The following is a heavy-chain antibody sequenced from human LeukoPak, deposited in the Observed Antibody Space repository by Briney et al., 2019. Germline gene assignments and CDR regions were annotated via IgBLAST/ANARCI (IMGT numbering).Heavy chain of an antibody. D-gene: IGHD3-22*01. V-gene: IGHV1-69*04. CDR2: IIPNFGIA. Sequence: ASVKVSCKASGGTFSSYAISWVRQAPGQGLEWMGRIIPNFGIANYAQKFQGRVTITADKSTSTAYMELSSLRSEDTAVYYCARDGYYYDSSGYSDYWGQGTLVTVSS. CDR3: ARDGYYYDSSGYSDY. CDR1: GGTFSSYA. J-gene: IGHJ4*02.